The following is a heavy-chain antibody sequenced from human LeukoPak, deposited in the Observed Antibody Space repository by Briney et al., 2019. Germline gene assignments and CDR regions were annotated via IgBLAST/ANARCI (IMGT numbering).Heavy chain of an antibody. CDR3: ARELMITFGGVIVPRPSDAFDI. CDR2: INPNSGGT. Sequence: ASVKVSFKASGYTFTDYYMHWVRQAPGQGREWMGWINPNSGGTNYAQKFQGWVTMTRDTSISTAYMELSRLRSDDTAVYYCARELMITFGGVIVPRPSDAFDIWGQGTMVTVSS. CDR1: GYTFTDYY. V-gene: IGHV1-2*04. J-gene: IGHJ3*02. D-gene: IGHD3-16*02.